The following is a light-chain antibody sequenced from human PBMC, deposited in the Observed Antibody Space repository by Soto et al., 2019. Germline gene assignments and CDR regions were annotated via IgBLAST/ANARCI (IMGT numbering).Light chain of an antibody. Sequence: DIQXTXSPXTLSASVGDRVTITCRASQNIDSGLAWYQQKPGKAPKLLIYKASTLESGVPLRFSGSGSGTEFTLTITSLQPDDFATYYCQQYHFFWTFGQGTRVEIK. CDR2: KAS. J-gene: IGKJ1*01. CDR3: QQYHFFWT. CDR1: QNIDSG. V-gene: IGKV1-5*03.